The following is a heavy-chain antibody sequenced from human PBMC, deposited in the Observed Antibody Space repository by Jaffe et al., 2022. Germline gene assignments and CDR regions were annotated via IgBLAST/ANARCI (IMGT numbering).Heavy chain of an antibody. V-gene: IGHV3-49*04. CDR3: TKDRGLEVLWFGELEN. CDR1: GFTFGDYV. CDR2: IRSKAYGATT. J-gene: IGHJ1*01. Sequence: EVQLVESGGGLVQPGRSLRLSCTASGFTFGDYVMSWVRQAPGKGLEWVGLIRSKAYGATTEYAASVKGRFTISRDDSKSIAYLQMNSLKTEDTAVYYCTKDRGLEVLWFGELENWGQGALVTVSS. D-gene: IGHD3-10*01.